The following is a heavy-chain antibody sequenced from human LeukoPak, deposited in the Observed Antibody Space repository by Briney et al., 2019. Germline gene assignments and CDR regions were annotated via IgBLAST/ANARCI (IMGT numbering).Heavy chain of an antibody. D-gene: IGHD3-10*01. V-gene: IGHV3-23*01. CDR2: ISASGGNT. J-gene: IGHJ4*02. CDR3: AARLIGSFFDQ. Sequence: GGSLRLSCAASGFTFSTYAMAWVRQAPGKGLEWVSSISASGGNTYYADCVTGRFMISRDNSKNTLYLHMNSLRPEDTAVYYCAARLIGSFFDQWGQGTLVPVSS. CDR1: GFTFSTYA.